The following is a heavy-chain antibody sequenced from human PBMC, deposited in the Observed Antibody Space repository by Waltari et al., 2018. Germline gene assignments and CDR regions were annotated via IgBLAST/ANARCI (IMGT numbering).Heavy chain of an antibody. D-gene: IGHD7-27*01. J-gene: IGHJ4*02. V-gene: IGHV4-39*01. CDR1: GGSISSSSYY. Sequence: QLQLQESGPGLVKPSETLSLTCTVSGGSISSSSYYWGWLRQPPGKGLEWIGSIYYSGSTYYNPARKSRVTISVETSKNQFSLKLSSVTAADTAVYYCARQLNWARFFDYWGQGTLVTVSS. CDR3: ARQLNWARFFDY. CDR2: IYYSGST.